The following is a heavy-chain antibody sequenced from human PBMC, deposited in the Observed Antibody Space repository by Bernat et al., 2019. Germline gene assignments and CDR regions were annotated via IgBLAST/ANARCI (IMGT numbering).Heavy chain of an antibody. V-gene: IGHV4-39*01. Sequence: QLQLQESGPGLVKPSETLSLTCTVSGGSISSSSYYWGWIRQPPGKGLEWIGSIYYSGSTYYNPSLKSRVTISVDTSKNQFSLKLSSVTAADTAVYYCARFKKNDYYDISDAFNWFDPWGQGTLVTVSS. CDR2: IYYSGST. D-gene: IGHD3-22*01. J-gene: IGHJ5*02. CDR1: GGSISSSSYY. CDR3: ARFKKNDYYDISDAFNWFDP.